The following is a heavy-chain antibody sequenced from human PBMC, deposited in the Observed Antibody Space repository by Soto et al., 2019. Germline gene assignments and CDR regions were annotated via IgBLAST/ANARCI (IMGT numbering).Heavy chain of an antibody. CDR1: GFTFSSYA. Sequence: PGGSLRLSCAASGFTFSSYAMSWVRQAPGKGLEWVSAISGSGGSTYYADSVKGRFTISRDNSKNTLYLQMNSLRAEDTAVYYCAKDLVWFGEPTPNWFDPWGQGTLVTVSS. D-gene: IGHD3-10*01. CDR2: ISGSGGST. V-gene: IGHV3-23*01. J-gene: IGHJ5*02. CDR3: AKDLVWFGEPTPNWFDP.